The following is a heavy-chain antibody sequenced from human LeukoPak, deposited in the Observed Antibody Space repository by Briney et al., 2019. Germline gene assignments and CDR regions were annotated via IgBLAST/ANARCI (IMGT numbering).Heavy chain of an antibody. CDR3: ARLLGYCSSTSCPKGPWFDP. CDR2: IYYSGST. J-gene: IGHJ5*02. Sequence: SETLSLTCTVSGGSISSSSYYWGWIRQPPGKGLEWIGSIYYSGSTYYNPSLKSRVTISADTSKNQFSLKLSSVTAADTAVYYCARLLGYCSSTSCPKGPWFDPWGQGTLVTVSS. CDR1: GGSISSSSYY. V-gene: IGHV4-39*01. D-gene: IGHD2-2*01.